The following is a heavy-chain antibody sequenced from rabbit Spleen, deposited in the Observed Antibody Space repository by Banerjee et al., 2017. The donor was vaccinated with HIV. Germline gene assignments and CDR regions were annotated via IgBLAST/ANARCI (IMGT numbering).Heavy chain of an antibody. CDR2: IVTVSANT. CDR3: VRDQARMLDL. J-gene: IGHJ4*01. V-gene: IGHV1S47*01. CDR1: RFDLNTYG. Sequence: QEQLVESGGGLVQPGGSLKLSCKASRFDLNTYGVSWVRQAPGKGLEWIACIVTVSANTYYASWVKGRFTITRSTSLNTVTLQMTSLTAADTATYFCVRDQARMLDLWGPGTLVTVS. D-gene: IGHD6-1*01.